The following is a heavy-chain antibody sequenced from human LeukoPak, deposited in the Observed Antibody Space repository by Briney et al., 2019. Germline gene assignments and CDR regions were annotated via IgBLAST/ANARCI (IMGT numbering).Heavy chain of an antibody. J-gene: IGHJ4*02. CDR2: IYNSGTT. D-gene: IGHD1-26*01. Sequence: PSETLSLTCTVSGGSISGYYWSWIRQPPGTRLEWIAYIYNSGTTNYNPSLQSRVTMSIDTSKNQFSLKLSSVTAADTAVYYCARQGELAIDYWGQGTLVTVSS. CDR3: ARQGELAIDY. V-gene: IGHV4-59*08. CDR1: GGSISGYY.